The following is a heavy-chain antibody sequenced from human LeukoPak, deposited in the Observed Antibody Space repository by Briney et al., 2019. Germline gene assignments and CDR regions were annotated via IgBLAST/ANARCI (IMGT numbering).Heavy chain of an antibody. J-gene: IGHJ4*02. V-gene: IGHV3-23*01. CDR1: GFTFSSYA. CDR3: AKDGQHYSGNSEALYFNT. D-gene: IGHD4-23*01. Sequence: GVSLRFSWAASGFTFSSYAMSWGRQAPGKGLGWVSVVRGSGGSTYYADSVKGRFTISRDNSKNTLYLQMNSLRAEDTAVYYCAKDGQHYSGNSEALYFNTWGQGTLVTVSS. CDR2: VRGSGGST.